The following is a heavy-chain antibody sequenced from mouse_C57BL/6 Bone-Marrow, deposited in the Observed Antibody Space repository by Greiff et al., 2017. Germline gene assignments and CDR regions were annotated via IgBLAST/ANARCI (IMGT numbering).Heavy chain of an antibody. CDR3: TTRSTMVTTGVLFDY. D-gene: IGHD2-2*01. J-gene: IGHJ2*01. CDR1: GFNIKDDY. CDR2: IDPENGDT. Sequence: VHVKQSGAELVRPGASVKLSCTASGFNIKDDYMHWVKQRPEQGLEWIGWIDPENGDTEYASKFQGKATITADTSSNTAYLQLSSLTSEDTAVYYCTTRSTMVTTGVLFDYWGQGTTLTVSS. V-gene: IGHV14-4*01.